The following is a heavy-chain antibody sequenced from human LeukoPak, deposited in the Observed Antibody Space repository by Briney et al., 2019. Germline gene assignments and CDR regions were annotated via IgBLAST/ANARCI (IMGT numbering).Heavy chain of an antibody. CDR1: GLTFSTYW. V-gene: IGHV3-7*03. CDR2: MNEDGSKK. J-gene: IGHJ6*02. Sequence: PGGSLRLSCTASGLTFSTYWMSWVRQAPGKGLEWVANMNEDGSKKYYVGPVRGRFTISRDNAKTSLYLQMSNLRAEDTAVYFCARGGGLDVWGQGATVTVSS. CDR3: ARGGGLDV. D-gene: IGHD3-16*01.